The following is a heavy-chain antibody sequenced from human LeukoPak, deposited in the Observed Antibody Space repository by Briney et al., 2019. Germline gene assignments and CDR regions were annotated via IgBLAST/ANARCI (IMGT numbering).Heavy chain of an antibody. D-gene: IGHD1-26*01. CDR3: AKEGRVYLVGAKHPFDY. V-gene: IGHV3-23*01. CDR2: SSGSGGST. Sequence: GGSLRLSCAASGFTFSSYAMSWVRQAPGKGLEWVSASSGSGGSTYYADSVKGRLTISRDNSKNTLYLQMNSLRAEDTAVYYCAKEGRVYLVGAKHPFDYWGQGTLVTVSS. CDR1: GFTFSSYA. J-gene: IGHJ4*02.